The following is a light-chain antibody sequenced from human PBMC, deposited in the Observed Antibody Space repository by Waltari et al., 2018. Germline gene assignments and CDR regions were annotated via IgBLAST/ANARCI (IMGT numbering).Light chain of an antibody. J-gene: IGKJ5*01. CDR1: QSISSY. Sequence: DIQMTQSPSSLSASVGDRVTITCRASQSISSYLNWYQQKPGKAPKLLIYAASSLQRVVPSRFSGSGSGTDFTLTISSLQPEDFATYYCQQSYSTPLITFGQGTRLEIK. CDR2: AAS. CDR3: QQSYSTPLIT. V-gene: IGKV1-39*01.